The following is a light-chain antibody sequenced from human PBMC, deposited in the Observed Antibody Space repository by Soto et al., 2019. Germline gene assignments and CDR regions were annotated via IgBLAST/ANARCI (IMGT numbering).Light chain of an antibody. J-gene: IGKJ3*01. V-gene: IGKV3-20*01. Sequence: EIVWTQSPGTLSLSPGERATLSCRASQSVSSSYLAWYHQKPGQAPRLLIYGASSRATRIPDRFSGSGSGTDFTLTISRLEPIVFAVYYCQQYGSSPPFTCGPGTKADI. CDR3: QQYGSSPPFT. CDR1: QSVSSSY. CDR2: GAS.